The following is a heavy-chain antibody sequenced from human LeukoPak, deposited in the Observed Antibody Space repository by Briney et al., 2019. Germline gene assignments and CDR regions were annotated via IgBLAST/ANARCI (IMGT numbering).Heavy chain of an antibody. V-gene: IGHV1-69*04. CDR1: GGTFSSYA. J-gene: IGHJ5*02. D-gene: IGHD6-13*01. Sequence: GASVKVSCKASGGTFSSYAISWVRQAPGQGLEWMGRIIPILGIANYAKKFQGRVTITADKSTSTAYMELSSLRSEDTAVYYCARDRGPIAAASNWFDPWGQGTLVTVSS. CDR2: IIPILGIA. CDR3: ARDRGPIAAASNWFDP.